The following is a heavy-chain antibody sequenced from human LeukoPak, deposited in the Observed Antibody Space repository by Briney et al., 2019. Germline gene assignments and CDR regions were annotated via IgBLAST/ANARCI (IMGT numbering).Heavy chain of an antibody. J-gene: IGHJ6*03. CDR2: ISWNSGSI. Sequence: GGSLRLSCAASGFTFDDYAMHWVRQAPGKGLEWVSGISWNSGSIGYADSVKGRFTISRDNAKNSLYLQINSLRAEDTAVYYCARDLSGYDYYYYYYMDVWGKGTTVTVSS. D-gene: IGHD5-12*01. V-gene: IGHV3-9*01. CDR3: ARDLSGYDYYYYYYMDV. CDR1: GFTFDDYA.